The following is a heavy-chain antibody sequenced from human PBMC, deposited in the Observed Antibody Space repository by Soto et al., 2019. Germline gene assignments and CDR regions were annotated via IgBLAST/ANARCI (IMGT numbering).Heavy chain of an antibody. CDR2: IYYSGST. D-gene: IGHD4-17*01. J-gene: IGHJ6*02. Sequence: SETLSLTCTVSGGSISSGGYYWSWIRQHPGKGLEWIGYIYYSGSTYYNPSLKSPVTITVDTSKNQFSLKISSVTAADTAVDYCASGDDYGDYTPSVNGMDVWGQGTTVTVSS. CDR1: GGSISSGGYY. V-gene: IGHV4-31*01. CDR3: ASGDDYGDYTPSVNGMDV.